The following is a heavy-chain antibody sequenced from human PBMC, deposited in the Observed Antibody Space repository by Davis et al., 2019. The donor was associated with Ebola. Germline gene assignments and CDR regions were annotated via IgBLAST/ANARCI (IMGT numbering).Heavy chain of an antibody. V-gene: IGHV3-21*01. Sequence: GESLKISCAVSGFTFSRYTMNRVRQPQGKELVWVSSISSSSSYIYYADSVKGRFTISRDNAKNSLYLQMNSLGDEDTAVYYCAREEWGAAAVPYCFDYWGQGTLVTVSS. J-gene: IGHJ4*02. CDR3: AREEWGAAAVPYCFDY. CDR2: ISSSSSYI. CDR1: GFTFSRYT. D-gene: IGHD6-13*01.